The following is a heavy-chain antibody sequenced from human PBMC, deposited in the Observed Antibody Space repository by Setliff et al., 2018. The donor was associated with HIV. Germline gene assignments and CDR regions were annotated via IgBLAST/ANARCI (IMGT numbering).Heavy chain of an antibody. CDR3: ARDTTPDAFDI. V-gene: IGHV1-69*05. D-gene: IGHD1-1*01. CDR2: IIPIFGTA. J-gene: IGHJ3*02. CDR1: GGTFSSYA. Sequence: GASVKVSCKASGGTFSSYAISWVRQAPGQGLEWMGGIIPIFGTANYAQKFQGRVTVTTDESTSTAYMELSSLRSEDTAVYYCARDTTPDAFDIWGQGTMVTVSS.